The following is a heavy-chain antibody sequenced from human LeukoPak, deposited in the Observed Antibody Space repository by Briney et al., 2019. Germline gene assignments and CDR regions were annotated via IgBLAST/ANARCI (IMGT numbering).Heavy chain of an antibody. V-gene: IGHV3-7*04. CDR2: INQDGSGK. CDR1: GFTFRSYW. Sequence: GGSLRLSCAASGFTFRSYWMNWARQAPGKGLEWVAIINQDGSGKYYVDSVKGRFTISRDNAKNSLYLQMNSLRAEDTAVYYCARAYCSGGSCYFHYYYYYGMDVWGQGTTVTVSS. J-gene: IGHJ6*02. CDR3: ARAYCSGGSCYFHYYYYYGMDV. D-gene: IGHD2-15*01.